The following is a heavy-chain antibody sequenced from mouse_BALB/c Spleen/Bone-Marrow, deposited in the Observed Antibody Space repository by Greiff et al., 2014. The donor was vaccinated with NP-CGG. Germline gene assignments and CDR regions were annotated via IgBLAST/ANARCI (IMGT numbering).Heavy chain of an antibody. CDR3: AGPFDY. V-gene: IGHV1S81*02. CDR2: INPSNGRT. J-gene: IGHJ2*01. CDR1: GYTFTSYW. Sequence: GAELVKPGASVKLSCKASGYTFTSYWMHWVKQRPGQGLEWIGEINPSNGRTNYNEKFKSKATLTVDKSSSTAYMQLSSLTSEDSAVYYCAGPFDYWGQGTTLTVSS.